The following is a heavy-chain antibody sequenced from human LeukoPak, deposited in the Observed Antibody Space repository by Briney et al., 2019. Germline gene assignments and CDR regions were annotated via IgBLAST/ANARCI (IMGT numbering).Heavy chain of an antibody. V-gene: IGHV3-21*01. D-gene: IGHD2-21*02. Sequence: GGSPRLSCAASGFTFSSYSMNWVRQAPGKGLEWVSSISSSSSYIYYADSVKGRFTISRDNAKNSLYLQMNSLRAEDTAVYYCARSLVTAISIGYWGQGTLVTVSS. J-gene: IGHJ4*02. CDR2: ISSSSSYI. CDR1: GFTFSSYS. CDR3: ARSLVTAISIGY.